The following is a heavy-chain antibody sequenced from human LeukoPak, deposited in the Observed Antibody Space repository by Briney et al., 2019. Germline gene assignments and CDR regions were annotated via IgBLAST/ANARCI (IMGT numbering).Heavy chain of an antibody. V-gene: IGHV3-9*01. J-gene: IGHJ4*02. CDR2: ISWNSGSI. CDR3: AKDIFTMVRGVVDY. D-gene: IGHD3-10*01. CDR1: GFTFDDYA. Sequence: PGRSLRLSCAASGFTFDDYAMHWVRQAPGKGLEWVSGISWNSGSIGYADSVKSRFTISRDNAKNSLYLQMNSLRAEDTALYYCAKDIFTMVRGVVDYWGQGTLVTVSS.